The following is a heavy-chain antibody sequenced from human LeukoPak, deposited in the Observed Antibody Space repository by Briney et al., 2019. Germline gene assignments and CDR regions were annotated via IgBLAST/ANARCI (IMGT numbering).Heavy chain of an antibody. V-gene: IGHV1-3*04. Sequence: AASVKVSCKASGHTLTSYGIHWVRQAPGQGLEWMGWLNTANGNTGYLEKFQGRVTLTRDTSANTAYMELNSLRSEDTAVYYCARGRVVVAAMDNRFGPWGQGTLVTVSS. CDR3: ARGRVVVAAMDNRFGP. CDR1: GHTLTSYG. CDR2: LNTANGNT. J-gene: IGHJ5*02. D-gene: IGHD2-15*01.